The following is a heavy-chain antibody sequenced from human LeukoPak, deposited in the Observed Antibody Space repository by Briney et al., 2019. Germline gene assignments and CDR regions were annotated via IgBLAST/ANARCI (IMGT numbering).Heavy chain of an antibody. D-gene: IGHD5-24*01. Sequence: SETLSLTCTVSGGSISSYYWSWIRQPPGKGPEWIGYIYYSGSTNYNPSLKSRVTISVDTSKNHFSLKLSSVTAADTAVYYCARAQEMATINPYYIDYWGQGTLVTVSS. CDR2: IYYSGST. CDR1: GGSISSYY. V-gene: IGHV4-59*01. CDR3: ARAQEMATINPYYIDY. J-gene: IGHJ4*02.